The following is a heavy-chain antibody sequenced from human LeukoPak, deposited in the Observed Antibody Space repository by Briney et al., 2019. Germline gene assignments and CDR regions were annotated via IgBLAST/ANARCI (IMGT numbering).Heavy chain of an antibody. Sequence: PSETLSLTCTVSGGSISSSSYYWGWIRQPPGKGLEWIGSIYYSGSTYYNPSLKSRVTISVDTSKNQFSLKLSSVTAADTAVYYCARHDQTPTDHMDVWGKGTTVTVSS. CDR3: ARHDQTPTDHMDV. CDR1: GGSISSSSYY. CDR2: IYYSGST. D-gene: IGHD4-17*01. J-gene: IGHJ6*03. V-gene: IGHV4-39*01.